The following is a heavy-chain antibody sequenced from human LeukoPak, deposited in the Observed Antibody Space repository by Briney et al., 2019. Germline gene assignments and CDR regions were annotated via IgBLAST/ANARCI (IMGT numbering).Heavy chain of an antibody. V-gene: IGHV4-59*01. CDR3: ARGSGWYFY. J-gene: IGHJ4*02. D-gene: IGHD6-19*01. CDR1: GGSISSYY. CDR2: IYYSGST. Sequence: KSSETLSLTCTVSGGSISSYYWSWIRQPPGKGLEWIGYIYYSGSTNYNPSLKSGVTISADTSKNRFSLKLSSVTTADTAVYYCARGSGWYFYWGRGTLVTVSS.